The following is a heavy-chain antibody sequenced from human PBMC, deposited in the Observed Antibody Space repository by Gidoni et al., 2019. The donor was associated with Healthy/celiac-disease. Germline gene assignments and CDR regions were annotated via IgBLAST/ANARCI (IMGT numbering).Heavy chain of an antibody. CDR1: GSTFTSYG. J-gene: IGHJ4*02. V-gene: IGHV1-18*01. CDR2: ISAYNGNT. Sequence: QVQLVQSGAEVTKPGASVKVSCKASGSTFTSYGISWVRQAPGQGIEWMGWISAYNGNTNEAQKVKGRVTMTTDTSTSTDYMELRSMRTDETAVYYCARDMPNIAAAAPSDYWGQGTLVTVSS. CDR3: ARDMPNIAAAAPSDY. D-gene: IGHD6-13*01.